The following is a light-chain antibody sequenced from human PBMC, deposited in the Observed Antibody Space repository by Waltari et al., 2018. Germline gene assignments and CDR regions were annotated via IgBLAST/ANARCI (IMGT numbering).Light chain of an antibody. CDR2: GNN. CDR3: AAWDDRLNGLYV. Sequence: QSVLTQPPSVSGTPGPRVTISCSGSSSNLGTNPVDWHQHLPGSAPKLLIYGNNQWPSGVPDRFSGSKSGTSASLAISGLQSEDEADYYCAAWDDRLNGLYVFGAGTKVTVL. V-gene: IGLV1-44*01. J-gene: IGLJ1*01. CDR1: SSNLGTNP.